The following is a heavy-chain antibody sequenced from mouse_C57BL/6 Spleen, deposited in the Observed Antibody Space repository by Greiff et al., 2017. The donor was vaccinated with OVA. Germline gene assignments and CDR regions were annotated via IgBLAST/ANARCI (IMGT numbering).Heavy chain of an antibody. J-gene: IGHJ1*03. CDR3: ASRDFDV. CDR2: IDPSDSYT. Sequence: QVQLQQPGAELVMPGASVKLSCKASGYTFTSYWMHWVKQRPGQGLEWIGEIDPSDSYTNYNQKFKGKSTLTVDKSSSTAYMQLSSLTSEDSAVYYRASRDFDVWGTGTTVTVSS. V-gene: IGHV1-69*01. CDR1: GYTFTSYW.